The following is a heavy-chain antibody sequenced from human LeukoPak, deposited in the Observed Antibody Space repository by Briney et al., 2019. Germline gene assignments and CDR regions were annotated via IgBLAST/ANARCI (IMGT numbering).Heavy chain of an antibody. J-gene: IGHJ4*02. V-gene: IGHV1-3*01. CDR2: INAGNGNT. CDR1: GYTFTSYA. CDR3: ATVGYNIVVVTAIAFDY. Sequence: GASVTVSCKASGYTFTSYAMHWVRQAPGQRLEWMGWINAGNGNTKYSQKFQGRVTITRDTSASTAYMELSSLRSEDTAVYYCATVGYNIVVVTAIAFDYWGQGTLVTVSS. D-gene: IGHD2-21*02.